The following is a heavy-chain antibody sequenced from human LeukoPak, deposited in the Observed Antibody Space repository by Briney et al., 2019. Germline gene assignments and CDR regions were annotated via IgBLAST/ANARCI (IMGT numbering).Heavy chain of an antibody. Sequence: GASVKGSSKASGYTFTCYGISWVRQAPGQGLEWMGWIRAYNGNTNYAQKLQGRVTMTTDTSTSTAYMELRSLRSDDTAVYYCARHARSSSSSLVYYMDVWGKGTTVTVSS. D-gene: IGHD6-6*01. CDR3: ARHARSSSSSLVYYMDV. CDR1: GYTFTCYG. V-gene: IGHV1-18*01. CDR2: IRAYNGNT. J-gene: IGHJ6*03.